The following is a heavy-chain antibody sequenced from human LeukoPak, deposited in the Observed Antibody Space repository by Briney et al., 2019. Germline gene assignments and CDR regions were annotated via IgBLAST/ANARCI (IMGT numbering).Heavy chain of an antibody. V-gene: IGHV4-4*09. CDR3: ARFTYTTRPPDV. CDR1: GGSISGYY. CDR2: IYSSGSP. D-gene: IGHD3-16*01. Sequence: SEALSLTCSVSGGSISGYYWTWIRQPPGQTLEWIGYIYSSGSPNYNPSLQSRVTMSVDTSVNQFPLRLSSVTAADTAVYFCARFTYTTRPPDVWGKGTTVTVSS. J-gene: IGHJ6*04.